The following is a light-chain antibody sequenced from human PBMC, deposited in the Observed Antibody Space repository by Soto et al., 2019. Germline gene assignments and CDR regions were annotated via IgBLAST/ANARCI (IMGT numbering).Light chain of an antibody. Sequence: EIVLTQSPGTLSLSPGERATLSCRASQSVSSSYLAWYQQKPGQAPRLLIYGASSRATGIPDRFSGSGSGTDSTLSISRLEPEAFAVYYCQQYGSSPQTFGQGTKVEIK. V-gene: IGKV3-20*01. CDR1: QSVSSSY. CDR2: GAS. CDR3: QQYGSSPQT. J-gene: IGKJ1*01.